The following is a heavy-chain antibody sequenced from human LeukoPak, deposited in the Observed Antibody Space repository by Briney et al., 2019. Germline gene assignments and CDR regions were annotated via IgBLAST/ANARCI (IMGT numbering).Heavy chain of an antibody. CDR3: AKGLGAAAGRYPFDY. CDR2: ISGSGGST. D-gene: IGHD6-13*01. J-gene: IGHJ4*02. V-gene: IGHV3-23*01. Sequence: QPGGSLRLSCVASGFTFSSYAMSWVRQAPGKGLEWVSVISGSGGSTYYVDSVKGRFTISRDNSKNTLYLQMNSLRAEDTAVYYCAKGLGAAAGRYPFDYWGQGTLVTVSS. CDR1: GFTFSSYA.